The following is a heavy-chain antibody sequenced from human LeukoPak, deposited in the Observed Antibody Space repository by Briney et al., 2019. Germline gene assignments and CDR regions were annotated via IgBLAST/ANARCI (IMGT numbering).Heavy chain of an antibody. D-gene: IGHD3-16*01. V-gene: IGHV3-30*04. CDR2: ISYDGSNK. CDR3: ARGKDGWGIHDF. Sequence: AGRSLRLSCAASGFTFSSYAMHWVRQAPGKGLEWVAVISYDGSNKYYADSVKGRFTISRDNSKNTLYLQMNSLRAEDTAVYFCARGKDGWGIHDFWGQGTLVTVSS. J-gene: IGHJ4*02. CDR1: GFTFSSYA.